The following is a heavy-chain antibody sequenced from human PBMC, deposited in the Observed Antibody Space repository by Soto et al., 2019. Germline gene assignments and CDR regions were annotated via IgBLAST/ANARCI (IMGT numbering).Heavy chain of an antibody. J-gene: IGHJ4*02. Sequence: SETLSLTCAVYGGSFSGYYWSWIRQPPGKGLEWIGEINHSGSTNYNPSLKSRVTISVDTSKNQFSLKLSSVTAADTAVYYCARQVSTFKTTVTTGGIDYWGQGTLVTV. D-gene: IGHD4-17*01. V-gene: IGHV4-34*01. CDR2: INHSGST. CDR3: ARQVSTFKTTVTTGGIDY. CDR1: GGSFSGYY.